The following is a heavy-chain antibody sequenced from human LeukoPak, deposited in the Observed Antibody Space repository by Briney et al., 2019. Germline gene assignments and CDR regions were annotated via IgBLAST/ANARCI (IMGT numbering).Heavy chain of an antibody. V-gene: IGHV4-31*03. CDR1: GGSISSGGYY. Sequence: SQTLSLTCTVSGGSISSGGYYWSWIRQHPGKGLEWIGYIYYSGSTYCNPSLKSRVTISVDTSKNQFSLKLSSVTAADTAVYYCARAAGSSWPYYYYGMDVWGQGTTVTVSS. CDR2: IYYSGST. J-gene: IGHJ6*02. D-gene: IGHD6-13*01. CDR3: ARAAGSSWPYYYYGMDV.